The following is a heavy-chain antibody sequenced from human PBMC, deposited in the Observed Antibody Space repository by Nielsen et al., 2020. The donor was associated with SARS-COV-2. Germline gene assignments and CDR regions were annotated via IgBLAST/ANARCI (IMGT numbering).Heavy chain of an antibody. V-gene: IGHV3-23*01. CDR3: VRVRDDGYYYDTGPFDY. J-gene: IGHJ4*02. D-gene: IGHD3-22*01. Sequence: GSLRLSCAASGFTFSSYAMTWVRQAPGKGLEWVSSISVSGRSTFYADSVKGRFTVSRDNAKNTLFLQMNSLTADDTAVYYCVRVRDDGYYYDTGPFDYWGQGTLVTVSS. CDR1: GFTFSSYA. CDR2: ISVSGRST.